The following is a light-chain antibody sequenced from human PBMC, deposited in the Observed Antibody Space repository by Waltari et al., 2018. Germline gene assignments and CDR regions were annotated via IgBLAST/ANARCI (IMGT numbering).Light chain of an antibody. CDR1: QTIDY. Sequence: QTTQSPSSLSASVGDRVPITCRASQTIDYLSWYQHKPGEAPKLLIYETSTLQSGVPTRFSGSKFGTTFILTISSLQPEDFATYFCQPNYDTPRTFGQGTKVDIK. CDR3: QPNYDTPRT. V-gene: IGKV1-39*01. CDR2: ETS. J-gene: IGKJ2*02.